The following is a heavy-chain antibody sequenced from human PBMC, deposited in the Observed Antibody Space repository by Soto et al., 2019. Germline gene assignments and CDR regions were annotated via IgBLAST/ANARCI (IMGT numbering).Heavy chain of an antibody. V-gene: IGHV3-23*01. D-gene: IGHD2-21*02. CDR2: ISGSGGTT. CDR3: ARDRDDWYSDY. CDR1: GFTFSNYA. J-gene: IGHJ4*02. Sequence: EVQLLESGGGLVQPGGSLRLSCAASGFTFSNYAMSWVRQAPGKGLEWVSGISGSGGTTYYADSVQDRFTISRDNFQNTLYLQMNSLRGDDTAVYFCARDRDDWYSDYWGQGTLVTVSS.